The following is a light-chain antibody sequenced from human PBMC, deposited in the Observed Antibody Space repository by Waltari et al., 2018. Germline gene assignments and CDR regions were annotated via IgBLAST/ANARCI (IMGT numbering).Light chain of an antibody. V-gene: IGKV3-15*01. Sequence: EIEMTQSPATLSVSPGERATLSCRASQSVGSKLAWYQQKPGQAPRLLIYEAYTRATGIPARVSGSGSGTEFTLTISSLQSDDFAVYHCLQYSHWPPWTFGQGTKVEIK. CDR2: EAY. CDR3: LQYSHWPPWT. CDR1: QSVGSK. J-gene: IGKJ1*01.